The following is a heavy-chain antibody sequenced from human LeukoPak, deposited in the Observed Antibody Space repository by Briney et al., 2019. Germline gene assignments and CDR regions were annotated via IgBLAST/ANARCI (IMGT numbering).Heavy chain of an antibody. CDR1: GYTFTGYY. J-gene: IGHJ4*02. D-gene: IGHD3-10*01. Sequence: ASVKVSCKASGYTFTGYYMHWVRQAPGQGLEWMGWINPNSGGTNYAQKFQGRVTMTRDTSISTAYMELSRLRSDDTAVYYCARGRDQITMVRGVTGNFDYWGQGTLVTVSS. CDR3: ARGRDQITMVRGVTGNFDY. V-gene: IGHV1-2*02. CDR2: INPNSGGT.